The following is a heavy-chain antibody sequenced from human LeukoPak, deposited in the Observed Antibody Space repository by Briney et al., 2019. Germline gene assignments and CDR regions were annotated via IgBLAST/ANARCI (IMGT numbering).Heavy chain of an antibody. CDR1: GFTFSSYS. CDR3: ARDGSIGTPNRYYDY. Sequence: GGSLRLSCAASGFTFSSYSMNWVRQAPGKGLEWVSYISSSGSTIYYADSVKGRFTISRDNAKNSLYLQMNSLRAEDTAVYYCARDGSIGTPNRYYDYWGQGTLVTVSS. V-gene: IGHV3-48*04. CDR2: ISSSGSTI. D-gene: IGHD1-1*01. J-gene: IGHJ4*02.